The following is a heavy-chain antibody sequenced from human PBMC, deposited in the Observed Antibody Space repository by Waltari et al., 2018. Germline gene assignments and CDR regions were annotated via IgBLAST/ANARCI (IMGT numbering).Heavy chain of an antibody. V-gene: IGHV1-2*02. J-gene: IGHJ4*02. CDR3: ARTVFPLGYFDY. Sequence: QVQLVQSGAEVKKPGASVKVSCKASGYTFTGYYMHWVRQAPGQGLEWMGWINPKSGGTNYAQKFQGRVTMTRDTSISTAYMELSRLRSDDTAVYYCARTVFPLGYFDYWGQGTLVTVSS. D-gene: IGHD7-27*01. CDR2: INPKSGGT. CDR1: GYTFTGYY.